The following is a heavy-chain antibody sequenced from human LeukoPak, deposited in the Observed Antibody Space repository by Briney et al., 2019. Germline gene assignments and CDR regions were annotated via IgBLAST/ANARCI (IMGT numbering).Heavy chain of an antibody. D-gene: IGHD2-8*01. J-gene: IGHJ5*02. Sequence: PSETLSLTCTVSGGSISGYYWSWIRQPPGRGLEWIANIHFSGTTDCNPSLKSRITISVDTSKNQFSLKLSSVTAADTAVYYCARVGVENWFDPWGQGTLVTVSS. CDR2: IHFSGTT. CDR3: ARVGVENWFDP. V-gene: IGHV4-59*01. CDR1: GGSISGYY.